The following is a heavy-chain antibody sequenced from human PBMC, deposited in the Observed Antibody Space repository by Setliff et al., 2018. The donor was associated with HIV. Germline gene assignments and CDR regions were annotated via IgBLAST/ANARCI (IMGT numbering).Heavy chain of an antibody. V-gene: IGHV4-39*01. D-gene: IGHD4-17*01. J-gene: IGHJ3*02. CDR1: GASISTNTYY. CDR3: ARHPLSRRRGTTVTTVGAFDI. Sequence: SETLSLTCGISGASISTNTYYWGWIRQPPRKGLEWVGSIFYSGDTYYNPSLQSRVTISVDTSKNHFSLRLSSVTAADTAVYDCARHPLSRRRGTTVTTVGAFDIWGQGSLVTVSS. CDR2: IFYSGDT.